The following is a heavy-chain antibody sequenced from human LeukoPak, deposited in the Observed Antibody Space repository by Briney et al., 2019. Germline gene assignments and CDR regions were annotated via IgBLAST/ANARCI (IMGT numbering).Heavy chain of an antibody. V-gene: IGHV3-30-3*01. Sequence: GGSLRLSCAASGFTFSSYAMHWVRQAPGKGLEWVAVISYDGSNKYYADSVKGRFTISRDNSKNTLYLQMNSLRAEDTAVYYCAREDSSGYYYFDYWGQGTLATVSS. J-gene: IGHJ4*02. CDR2: ISYDGSNK. CDR1: GFTFSSYA. D-gene: IGHD3-22*01. CDR3: AREDSSGYYYFDY.